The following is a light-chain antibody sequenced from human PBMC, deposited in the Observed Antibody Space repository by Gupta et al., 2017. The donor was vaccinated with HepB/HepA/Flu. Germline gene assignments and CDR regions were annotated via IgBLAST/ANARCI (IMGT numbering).Light chain of an antibody. Sequence: DTEFPQSPATLSLSPGERATLSCRARQNISHSLTWFQQRPGQAPRLLIYDASNSANGVPARFSGSGYDTDFTLTISSREPEDFGVYFCQQWENRPYTFGQGTKVEI. J-gene: IGKJ2*01. V-gene: IGKV3-11*01. CDR1: QNISHS. CDR2: DAS. CDR3: QQWENRPYT.